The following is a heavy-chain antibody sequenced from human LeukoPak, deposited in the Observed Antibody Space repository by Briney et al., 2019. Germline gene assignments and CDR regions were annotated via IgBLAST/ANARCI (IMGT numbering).Heavy chain of an antibody. J-gene: IGHJ4*02. CDR2: IYRNDDK. Sequence: SGPTLVNPTQTLTLTCTCSGFSFSPSGVGVGWIRQPPGKALEWLALIYRNDDKRYTPSLKSRLTITKDTSKNQVVLTMTNMDPVDTATYFCARRKVGGNSVEFDYWGQGIMVTVSS. D-gene: IGHD4-23*01. CDR1: GFSFSPSGVG. CDR3: ARRKVGGNSVEFDY. V-gene: IGHV2-5*01.